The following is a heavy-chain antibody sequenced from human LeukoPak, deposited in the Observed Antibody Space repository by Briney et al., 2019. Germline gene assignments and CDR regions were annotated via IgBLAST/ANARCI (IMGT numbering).Heavy chain of an antibody. V-gene: IGHV3-30*18. CDR3: AKNDDFWSGYYHPFDY. J-gene: IGHJ4*02. Sequence: PGGSLRLSCAASGFTFSSYGMHWVRQAPGKGLEWVAVISYDGSNKYYADSVKGRFTISRDNSKNTLYLQMNSLRAEDTAVYYCAKNDDFWSGYYHPFDYWGQGTLVTVSS. CDR1: GFTFSSYG. D-gene: IGHD3-3*01. CDR2: ISYDGSNK.